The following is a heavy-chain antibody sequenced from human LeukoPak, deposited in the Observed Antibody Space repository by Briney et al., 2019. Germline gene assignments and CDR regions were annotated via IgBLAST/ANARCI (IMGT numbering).Heavy chain of an antibody. J-gene: IGHJ6*02. CDR3: ARGSITIYGMDV. CDR1: GGSISSGGYY. Sequence: SETLSLTCTVSGGSISSGGYYWSWIRQPPGKGLEWIGYIYYSGSTYYNPSLKSRVTISVDTSKNQFSLKLSSVTAADTAVYYCARGSITIYGMDVWGQGTTVTVSS. D-gene: IGHD3-3*01. V-gene: IGHV4-30-4*01. CDR2: IYYSGST.